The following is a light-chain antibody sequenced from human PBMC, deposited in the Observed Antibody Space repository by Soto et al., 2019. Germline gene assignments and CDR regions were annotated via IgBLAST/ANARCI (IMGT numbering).Light chain of an antibody. V-gene: IGKV3-15*01. CDR3: QQYNDWPPTWT. Sequence: ETVMTQSPATLSVSPGERATLSCRASRSVSSHLAWYQQKPDQAPRLLIYGASTRATDIPARFSGSGSGTEFTLTISSLQSEDFAIYYCQQYNDWPPTWTFGQGTQVEI. CDR1: RSVSSH. CDR2: GAS. J-gene: IGKJ1*01.